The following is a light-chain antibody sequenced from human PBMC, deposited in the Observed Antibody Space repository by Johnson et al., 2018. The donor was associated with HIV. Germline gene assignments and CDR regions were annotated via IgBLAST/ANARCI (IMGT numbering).Light chain of an antibody. Sequence: SVLTQPPSVSAAPGQKVTISCSGSSSNIGNNYVSWYQQLPGTAPKLLIYDNNKRPSGIPDRFSGSKSGTSATLGITGLQTGDEADYYCGTWDSSLSANVFVTGTKVTVL. V-gene: IGLV1-51*01. CDR3: GTWDSSLSANV. J-gene: IGLJ1*01. CDR1: SSNIGNNY. CDR2: DNN.